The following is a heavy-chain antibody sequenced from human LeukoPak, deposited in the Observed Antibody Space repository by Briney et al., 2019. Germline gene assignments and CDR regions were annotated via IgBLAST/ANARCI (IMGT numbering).Heavy chain of an antibody. CDR1: GFTFSSYS. J-gene: IGHJ6*03. CDR2: ISSSSSYI. V-gene: IGHV3-21*01. CDR3: ARDSTYYYYMDV. D-gene: IGHD2-2*01. Sequence: PGGSLRLSCAASGFTFSSYSMNWVRQAPGKGLEWVSSISSSSSYIYYADSVKGRFTISRDNAKNSLYLQMNSLRAADTAVYYCARDSTYYYYMDVWAKGPRSPAP.